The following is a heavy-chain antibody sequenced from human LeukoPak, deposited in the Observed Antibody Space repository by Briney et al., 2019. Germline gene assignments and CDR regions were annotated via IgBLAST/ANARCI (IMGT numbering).Heavy chain of an antibody. CDR1: GFTVSNNY. CDR3: AKVARGSPAQGPDY. CDR2: IYSGGST. J-gene: IGHJ4*02. D-gene: IGHD3-10*01. V-gene: IGHV3-53*01. Sequence: GGSLRLSCAASGFTVSNNYMSWVRQAPGKGLEWVSVIYSGGSTYYADSVKGRFTISRDNSKNTLYLQMNSLRAEDTAVYYCAKVARGSPAQGPDYWGQGTLVTVSS.